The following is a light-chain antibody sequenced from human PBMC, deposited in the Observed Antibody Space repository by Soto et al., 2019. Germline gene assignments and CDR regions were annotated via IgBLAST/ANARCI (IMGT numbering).Light chain of an antibody. CDR2: DVS. J-gene: IGLJ2*01. CDR3: SSYTTSSTVV. CDR1: SSDVGGYNY. Sequence: QSALTQPASVSGSPGQSITISCTGTSSDVGGYNYVSWYQQHPGKAPKLMIYDVSDRPSGVSNRFSGSKSGNTASLTISGLQAEDEADYYCSSYTTSSTVVFGGGTKRPVL. V-gene: IGLV2-14*03.